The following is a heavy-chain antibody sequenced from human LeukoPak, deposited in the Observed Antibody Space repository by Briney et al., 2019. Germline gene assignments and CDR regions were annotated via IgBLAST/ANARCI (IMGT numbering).Heavy chain of an antibody. D-gene: IGHD2/OR15-2a*01. CDR2: IYYNGST. J-gene: IGHJ4*02. CDR1: GGSIRSYY. Sequence: PSETLSLTCTVSGGSIRSYYWSWIRQPPGKGLEWIAYIYYNGSTSYNPSLKSRVTISVDASKNQFSLQLNSVTAADTAVYYCARLIGHPYYFDYWGQGTLVTVSS. V-gene: IGHV4-59*08. CDR3: ARLIGHPYYFDY.